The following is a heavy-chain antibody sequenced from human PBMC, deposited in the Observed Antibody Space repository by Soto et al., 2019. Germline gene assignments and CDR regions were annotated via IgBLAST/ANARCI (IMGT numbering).Heavy chain of an antibody. Sequence: SVKVSCKASGGTFSSYAISWVRQAPGQGLEWMGGIIPIFGTANYAQKFQGRVTITADESTSTAYMELSSLRSEDTAVYYCARDRGGGKMATTSGAFDIWGQGTMVTVSS. CDR1: GGTFSSYA. J-gene: IGHJ3*02. D-gene: IGHD3-16*01. CDR2: IIPIFGTA. CDR3: ARDRGGGKMATTSGAFDI. V-gene: IGHV1-69*13.